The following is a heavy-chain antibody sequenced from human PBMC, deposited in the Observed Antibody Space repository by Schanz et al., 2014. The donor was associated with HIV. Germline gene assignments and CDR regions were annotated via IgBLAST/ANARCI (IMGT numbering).Heavy chain of an antibody. D-gene: IGHD1-26*01. CDR1: GFTLSSYS. CDR2: MSYSSSAM. CDR3: AKGIMGATEYYYGMDV. V-gene: IGHV3-48*04. J-gene: IGHJ6*02. Sequence: EVQLVESGGGLVQPGGSLRLSCVASGFTLSSYSMNWVRQAPGKGLECVSYMSYSSSAMYYADSVKGRFTISRDNANNVVYLEMNGLRVEDTALYYCAKGIMGATEYYYGMDVWGQGTTVTVSS.